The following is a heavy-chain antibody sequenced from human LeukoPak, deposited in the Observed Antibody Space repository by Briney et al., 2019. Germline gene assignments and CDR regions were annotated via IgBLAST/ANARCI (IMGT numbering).Heavy chain of an antibody. D-gene: IGHD3-22*01. CDR3: ARVRYYYDSSDPYYYYMDV. J-gene: IGHJ6*03. V-gene: IGHV1-69*13. CDR2: IIPIFGTA. Sequence: SVKVSCKASGGTFSSYAISWVRQAPGQGLEWMGGIIPIFGTANYAQKFQGRVTITADESTSTACMELSSLRSEDTAVYYCARVRYYYDSSDPYYYYMDVWGKGTTVTVSS. CDR1: GGTFSSYA.